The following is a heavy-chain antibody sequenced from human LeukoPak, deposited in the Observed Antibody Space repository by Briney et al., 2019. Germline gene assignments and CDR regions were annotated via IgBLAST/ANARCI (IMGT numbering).Heavy chain of an antibody. D-gene: IGHD6-19*01. J-gene: IGHJ5*02. V-gene: IGHV3-21*04. Sequence: GGSLRLSCAASGFTFSSYSMNWVRQAPGKGLEWVSSISSSSYIYYADSVNGRFTISRDNAKNTLYLQMNSLRAEDTAVYYCARDSSGWYHWFDPWGQGTLVTVSS. CDR1: GFTFSSYS. CDR2: ISSSSYI. CDR3: ARDSSGWYHWFDP.